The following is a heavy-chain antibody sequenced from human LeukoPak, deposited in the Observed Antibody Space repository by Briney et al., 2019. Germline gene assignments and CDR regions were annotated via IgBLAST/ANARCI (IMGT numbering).Heavy chain of an antibody. V-gene: IGHV4-39*07. CDR1: GGSISSSSYY. D-gene: IGHD3-16*01. J-gene: IGHJ6*03. CDR2: IYYSGST. Sequence: PSETLSLTCTVSGGSISSSSYYWGWIRQPPGKGLEWIGSIYYSGSTYYNPSLKSRVTISVDTSKNQFSLKLSSVTAADTAVYYCARVGPPLYYYYMDVWGKGTTVTVSS. CDR3: ARVGPPLYYYYMDV.